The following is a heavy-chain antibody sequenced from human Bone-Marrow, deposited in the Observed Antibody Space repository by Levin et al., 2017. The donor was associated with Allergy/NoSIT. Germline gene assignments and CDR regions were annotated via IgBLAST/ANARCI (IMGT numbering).Heavy chain of an antibody. Sequence: SETLSLTCTVSGGSISSFYWSWIRQPPGKNLEWIGYIYYSGSTYYNPSLKSRVTISVDTSKNQLSLRLRPVTAADTAVYYGARHHANYDYAWGPDACDTWGQGTLVTVSS. CDR1: GGSISSFY. CDR2: IYYSGST. CDR3: ARHHANYDYAWGPDACDT. D-gene: IGHD3-16*01. V-gene: IGHV4-59*08. J-gene: IGHJ5*02.